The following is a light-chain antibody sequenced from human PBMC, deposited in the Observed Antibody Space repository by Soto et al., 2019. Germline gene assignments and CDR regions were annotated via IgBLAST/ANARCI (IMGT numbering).Light chain of an antibody. CDR2: DVS. CDR3: SSYISSDAFE. CDR1: SSDVGGYNY. V-gene: IGLV2-14*01. J-gene: IGLJ2*01. Sequence: HSALTQPASVSGSPGQSITISCTGTSSDVGGYNYVSWYQQHPGKAPKLIIYDVSRWPSVVSNRFSGSKSGNTASLTISGLQAEDEANYYCSSYISSDAFEFGGGTKLTVL.